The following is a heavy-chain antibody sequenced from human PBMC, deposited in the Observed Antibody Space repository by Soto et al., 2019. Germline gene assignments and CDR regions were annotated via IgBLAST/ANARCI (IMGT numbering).Heavy chain of an antibody. J-gene: IGHJ6*02. CDR1: GGTFSSYA. Sequence: SVKVSCKASGGTFSSYAISWVRQAPGQGLEWMGGIIPIFGTANYAQKFQGRVTITADESTSTAYMELSSLRFEDTAVYYCARTGHNWNRAYYYYYGMDVWGQGTTVTVSS. V-gene: IGHV1-69*13. CDR2: IIPIFGTA. CDR3: ARTGHNWNRAYYYYYGMDV. D-gene: IGHD1-20*01.